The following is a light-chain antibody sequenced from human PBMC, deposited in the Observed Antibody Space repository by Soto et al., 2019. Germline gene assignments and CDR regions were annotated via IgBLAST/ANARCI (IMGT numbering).Light chain of an antibody. CDR3: QHYNNIMYT. V-gene: IGKV1-5*01. J-gene: IGKJ2*01. CDR1: QSISNW. CDR2: DAS. Sequence: DIQMTQSPSTLSASVGDRVTITCRASQSISNWLAWYQQKPGKAPKLLIYDASSLESGVPSRFSGSGSGTEFTPAISSLQPDDFATYYCQHYNNIMYTFGQGTKLEI.